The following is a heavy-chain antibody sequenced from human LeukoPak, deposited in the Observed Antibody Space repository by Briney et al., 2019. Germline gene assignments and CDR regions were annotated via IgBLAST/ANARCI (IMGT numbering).Heavy chain of an antibody. J-gene: IGHJ6*02. CDR3: ARDYSIRVAASSYGMDV. CDR1: GYTFTSIG. Sequence: GASVKVSCKGPGYTFTSIGLSWVRQAPGQGLEWMGWIDNYSGDTEYAQNFQGRVTMTTDTTTSTAYMELRSLRSDDTAVYYCARDYSIRVAASSYGMDVWGQGTTVTVSS. D-gene: IGHD6-19*01. V-gene: IGHV1-18*01. CDR2: IDNYSGDT.